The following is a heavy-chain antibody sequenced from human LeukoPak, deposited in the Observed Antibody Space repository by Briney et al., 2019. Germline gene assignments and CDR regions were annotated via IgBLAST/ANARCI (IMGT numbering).Heavy chain of an antibody. CDR1: GGIFSSYG. D-gene: IGHD4-17*01. CDR3: ARGTYGDYVGHYYYYMDV. Sequence: ASVKVSCKASGGIFSSYGINWVRQAPGQGLEWMGRIIPMFGATNYAQKFQGRVTVTTDESTSTAYMELSSLSSEDTAVYYCARGTYGDYVGHYYYYMDVWGKGTTVTVSS. J-gene: IGHJ6*03. V-gene: IGHV1-69*05. CDR2: IIPMFGAT.